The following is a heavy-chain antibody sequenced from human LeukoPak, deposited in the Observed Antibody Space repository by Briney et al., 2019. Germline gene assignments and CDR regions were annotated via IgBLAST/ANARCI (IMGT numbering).Heavy chain of an antibody. J-gene: IGHJ5*02. CDR3: ARRLTQYDCFDP. Sequence: SQTLSLTCSISGDSVSSNSVTWNWIRQSPSRGLEWLGRTYYRSTWYNDYAVSVRGRITVNPDTSKNQFSLHLNSVTPEDTAVYYCARRLTQYDCFDPWGQGILITVSS. V-gene: IGHV6-1*01. CDR1: GDSVSSNSVT. D-gene: IGHD2-2*01. CDR2: TYYRSTWYN.